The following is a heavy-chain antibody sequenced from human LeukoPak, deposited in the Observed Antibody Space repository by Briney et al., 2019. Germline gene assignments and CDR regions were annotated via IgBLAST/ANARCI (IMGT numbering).Heavy chain of an antibody. CDR2: MNPHSGTA. J-gene: IGHJ3*02. V-gene: IGHV1-8*01. CDR1: GYTLTNYD. D-gene: IGHD3-9*01. Sequence: ASVKVSCKASGYTLTNYDIYWLRQATGQGLEWLGLMNPHSGTAASGHKLQGRFTMARNTSINTAYMELTGLTSEDTAMYYCARVGHDDMTGDDSAFDIWGQGTMVTVSS. CDR3: ARVGHDDMTGDDSAFDI.